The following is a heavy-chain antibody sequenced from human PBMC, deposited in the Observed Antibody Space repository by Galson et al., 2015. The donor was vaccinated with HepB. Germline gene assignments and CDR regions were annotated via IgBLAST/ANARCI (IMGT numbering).Heavy chain of an antibody. CDR1: GYTFTSYG. V-gene: IGHV1-18*01. CDR3: ARAGPASFGEPQNDFDY. D-gene: IGHD3-10*01. Sequence: SVKVSCKASGYTFTSYGISWVRQAPGQGLEWMGWISAYNGNTNYAQKLQGRVTMTTDTSTSTAYMELRSLRSDDTAVYYCARAGPASFGEPQNDFDYWGQGTLVTVSS. J-gene: IGHJ4*02. CDR2: ISAYNGNT.